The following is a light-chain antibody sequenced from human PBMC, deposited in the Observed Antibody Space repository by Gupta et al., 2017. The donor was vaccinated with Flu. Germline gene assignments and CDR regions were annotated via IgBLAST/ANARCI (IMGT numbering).Light chain of an antibody. V-gene: IGKV3-20*01. CDR3: QQYGSSSGLT. CDR2: GAS. CDR1: QSVSSSY. J-gene: IGKJ4*01. Sequence: DIVLTQSPGTLSLSPGERATLSCRASQSVSSSYLAWYQQSPGQAPRLLIYGASNRTTGIPDRFSGGGSGTDFTLTISRLEPEDFAVYYCQQYGSSSGLTFGGGTRVEIK.